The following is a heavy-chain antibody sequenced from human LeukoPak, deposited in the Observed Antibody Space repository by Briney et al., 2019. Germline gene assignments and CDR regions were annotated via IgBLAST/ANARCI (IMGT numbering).Heavy chain of an antibody. J-gene: IGHJ4*02. D-gene: IGHD6-13*01. CDR2: IKQDGSEK. CDR1: GFTFSSYW. V-gene: IGHV3-7*01. Sequence: GGSLRLSCAASGFTFSSYWMSWVRQAPGKGLEWVANIKQDGSEKYYVDSVKGRFTISRDNAKNSLYLQMNSLRAEDTAVYYCARESLSLAAAGTWIQLNAESYFDYWGQGTLVTVSS. CDR3: ARESLSLAAAGTWIQLNAESYFDY.